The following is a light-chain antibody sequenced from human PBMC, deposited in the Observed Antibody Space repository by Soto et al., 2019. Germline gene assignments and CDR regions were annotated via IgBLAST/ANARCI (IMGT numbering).Light chain of an antibody. CDR1: ESVNNN. J-gene: IGKJ2*01. Sequence: ETAMTQSPGTLSVSPGERATLSCRASESVNNNLAWYQQKPGQAPRLLIYGASTRATGFPARFSGSGSGTEFTLTIASLQSEDFAVYYCQQYNKWPYTFGQGTKLEIK. CDR3: QQYNKWPYT. V-gene: IGKV3-15*01. CDR2: GAS.